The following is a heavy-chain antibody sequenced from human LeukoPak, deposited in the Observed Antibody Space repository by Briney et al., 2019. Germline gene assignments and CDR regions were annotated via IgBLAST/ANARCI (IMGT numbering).Heavy chain of an antibody. D-gene: IGHD5-12*01. CDR2: IRYDGSNK. CDR3: AKADTITIYYYYYYMDV. V-gene: IGHV3-30*02. CDR1: GFTFSSYG. J-gene: IGHJ6*03. Sequence: SGGSLRLSCAASGFTFSSYGMHWVRQAPGKGLEWVAFIRYDGSNKYYADSVKGRFTISRDNSKNTLYLQMNSLRAEDTAVYYCAKADTITIYYYYYYMDVWGKGTTVTVSS.